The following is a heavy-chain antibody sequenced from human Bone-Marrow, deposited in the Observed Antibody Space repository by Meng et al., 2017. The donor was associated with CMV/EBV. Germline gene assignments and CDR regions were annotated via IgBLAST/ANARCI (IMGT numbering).Heavy chain of an antibody. J-gene: IGHJ4*02. CDR3: AKDRKISIAARPAVFYFDY. CDR1: GFTFVNAW. D-gene: IGHD6-6*01. CDR2: IKRKTDGGTT. Sequence: GESLKISCAASGFTFVNAWMSWVRQAPGKGLEWVGRIKRKTDGGTTDYAAPVKGSFTISRDDSKNTLYLQMNSLRAEDTAVYYCAKDRKISIAARPAVFYFDYWGQGTLVTVSS. V-gene: IGHV3-15*01.